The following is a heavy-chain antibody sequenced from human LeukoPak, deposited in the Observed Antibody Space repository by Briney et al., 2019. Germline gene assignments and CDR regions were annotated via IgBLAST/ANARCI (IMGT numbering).Heavy chain of an antibody. Sequence: SETLSLTCTVSGGSISSYYWSWIRQPPGKGLERIGYIYYSGSTNYNPSLKSRVTMSVDTSKNQFSLKLSSVTAADTAVYYCASSGDGYSYYYYYMDVWGKGTSVTVSS. J-gene: IGHJ6*03. D-gene: IGHD3-10*01. V-gene: IGHV4-59*01. CDR2: IYYSGST. CDR3: ASSGDGYSYYYYYMDV. CDR1: GGSISSYY.